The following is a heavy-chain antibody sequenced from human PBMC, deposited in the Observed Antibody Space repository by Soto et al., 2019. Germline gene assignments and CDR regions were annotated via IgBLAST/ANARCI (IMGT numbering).Heavy chain of an antibody. J-gene: IGHJ4*01. V-gene: IGHV6-1*01. CDR1: GDSVSSNSAG. Sequence: SQTLSLTCAITGDSVSSNSAGWSWVRQSPSRGLEWLGRTYYRSKWYYEYAVSVRGRITINPDTSKDQYSLQLNSVTPEDTAVYFCARGEQYSGRIFDYCGPGTMVAV. D-gene: IGHD1-26*01. CDR3: ARGEQYSGRIFDY. CDR2: TYYRSKWYY.